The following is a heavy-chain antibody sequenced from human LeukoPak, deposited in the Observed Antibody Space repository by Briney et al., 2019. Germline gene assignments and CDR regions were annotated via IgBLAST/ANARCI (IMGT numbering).Heavy chain of an antibody. CDR3: TSSTSCYGCMSY. V-gene: IGHV1-69*13. Sequence: ASVKVSCKASGGTFSSYAISWVRQAPGQGLEWMGGIVPIFGTANYAQKFQGRVTITADESTSTAYMELSSLRSEDTAVYYCTSSTSCYGCMSYWGQGTLVTVSS. CDR1: GGTFSSYA. D-gene: IGHD2-2*01. CDR2: IVPIFGTA. J-gene: IGHJ4*02.